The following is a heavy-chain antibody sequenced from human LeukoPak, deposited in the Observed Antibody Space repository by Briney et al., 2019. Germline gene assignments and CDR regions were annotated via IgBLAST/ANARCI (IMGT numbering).Heavy chain of an antibody. Sequence: SETLSLTCTVSGGSISGHYWSWIRQPPGKGLEWIGYTYYSGSTNYNPSLKSRVTISVDTSKNQFSLKLSSVTAADTAVYYCARGSSYYDFWSGPRSAFDIWGQGTMVTVSS. V-gene: IGHV4-59*11. CDR1: GGSISGHY. CDR2: TYYSGST. D-gene: IGHD3-3*01. CDR3: ARGSSYYDFWSGPRSAFDI. J-gene: IGHJ3*02.